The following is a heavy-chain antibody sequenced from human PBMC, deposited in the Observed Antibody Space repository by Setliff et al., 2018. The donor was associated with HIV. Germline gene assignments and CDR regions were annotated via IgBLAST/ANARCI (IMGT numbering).Heavy chain of an antibody. CDR1: GGSFSGYY. D-gene: IGHD2-15*01. V-gene: IGHV4-34*01. CDR3: ARPTDPGYCSGGSCSLDI. J-gene: IGHJ3*02. CDR2: INHSGST. Sequence: PSETLSLTCAVYGGSFSGYYWSRIRQPPGKGLEWIGEINHSGSTNYNPSLKSRVTISVDTSKNQFSLKLSSVTAADTAVYYCARPTDPGYCSGGSCSLDIWGQGTMVTVSS.